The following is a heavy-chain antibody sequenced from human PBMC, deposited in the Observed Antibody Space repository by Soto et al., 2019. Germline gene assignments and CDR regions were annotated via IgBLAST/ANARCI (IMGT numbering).Heavy chain of an antibody. CDR2: ISGNGGST. CDR1: GSTFSSCA. CDR3: AKVVGDGNEYYDF. J-gene: IGHJ4*02. Sequence: GGSLRLSCAASGSTFSSCAMGWVRQAPGKGLEWVSGISGNGGSTYYADSVKGRFTISRDTSKNTLYLQMDSLGAEDTAIYYCAKVVGDGNEYYDFRGQGTRVTVAS. D-gene: IGHD3-22*01. V-gene: IGHV3-23*01.